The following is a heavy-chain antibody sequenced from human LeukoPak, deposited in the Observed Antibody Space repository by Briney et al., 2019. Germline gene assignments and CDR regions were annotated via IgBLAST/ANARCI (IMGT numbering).Heavy chain of an antibody. CDR3: AREMNGAYDS. V-gene: IGHV3-48*03. CDR2: ISSSGSTI. Sequence: PGGSLRLSCAASGFTFSSYEMNWVRQAPGKGLEWVSYISSSGSTIYYADSVKGRFTMSRDNAKNSLYLQMHSLRADDTAVYYCAREMNGAYDSWGQGTLVTVSS. J-gene: IGHJ4*02. CDR1: GFTFSSYE. D-gene: IGHD4-17*01.